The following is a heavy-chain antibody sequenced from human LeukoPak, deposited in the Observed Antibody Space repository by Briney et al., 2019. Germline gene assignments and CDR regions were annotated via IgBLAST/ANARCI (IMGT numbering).Heavy chain of an antibody. D-gene: IGHD5-24*01. CDR1: GFTFSSYA. V-gene: IGHV3-23*01. CDR2: ISGSGGST. J-gene: IGHJ4*02. Sequence: GGSLRLSCAASGFTFSSYAMSWVRQAPGKGLEWVSAISGSGGSTYYADSVKGRFTISRDNSKNTLYLQMNSLRAEDTAVYYCAKNLDGYNSVGSDYWGQGTLVTVSS. CDR3: AKNLDGYNSVGSDY.